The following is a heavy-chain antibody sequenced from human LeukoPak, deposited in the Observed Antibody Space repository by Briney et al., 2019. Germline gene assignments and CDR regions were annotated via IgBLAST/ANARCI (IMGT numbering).Heavy chain of an antibody. J-gene: IGHJ4*02. V-gene: IGHV1-2*02. D-gene: IGHD6-13*01. CDR2: INPNSGGT. CDR1: GYTFTGYY. CDR3: AREGQKQLAQLNDY. Sequence: GASVKVSCKASGYTFTGYYMHWVRQAAGQGLEWMGWINPNSGGTNYAQKFQGRVTMTRDTSISTAYMELSRLRSDDTAVYYCAREGQKQLAQLNDYWGQGTLVTVSS.